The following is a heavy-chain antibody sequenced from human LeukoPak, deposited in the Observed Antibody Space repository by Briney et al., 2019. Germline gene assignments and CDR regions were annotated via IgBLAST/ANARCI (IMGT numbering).Heavy chain of an antibody. V-gene: IGHV4-59*01. J-gene: IGHJ3*02. Sequence: SETLSLTCTVSGGSISSYYWSWIRQPPGKGLEWIGYIYYSGSTNYNPSLKSRVTISVDTSKNQFSLKLSSVTPADTAVYYCARQYYYDSSGYLPIWGQGTMVTVSS. CDR2: IYYSGST. CDR1: GGSISSYY. CDR3: ARQYYYDSSGYLPI. D-gene: IGHD3-22*01.